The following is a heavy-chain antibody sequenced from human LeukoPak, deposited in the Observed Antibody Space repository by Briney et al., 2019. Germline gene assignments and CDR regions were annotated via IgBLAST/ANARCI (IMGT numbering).Heavy chain of an antibody. D-gene: IGHD3-10*01. CDR2: ISGSGGST. CDR3: ATLMVRGVPRRAFDY. V-gene: IGHV3-23*01. CDR1: GFTFSSYA. Sequence: SGGSLRLSCAASGFTFSSYAMSWVRQAPGKGLEWVSAISGSGGSTYYADSVKGRFTISRDNSKNTLYLQMNSLRAEDTAVYYCATLMVRGVPRRAFDYWGQGTLVTVSS. J-gene: IGHJ4*02.